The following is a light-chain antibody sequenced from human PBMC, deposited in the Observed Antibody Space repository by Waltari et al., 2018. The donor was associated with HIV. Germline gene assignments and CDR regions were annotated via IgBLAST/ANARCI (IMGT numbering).Light chain of an antibody. CDR2: WAS. Sequence: DIVLTQSPDSLAVSLGGQATINCKSSQSLLRSSNNLNYLAWYQKKPRQPPRLLIPWASSRESGVPDRFSGSGSGTDFTLTISNLQAEDVAIYYCQQYSSVPVTFGGGTEVEIK. CDR3: QQYSSVPVT. V-gene: IGKV4-1*01. CDR1: QSLLRSSNNLNY. J-gene: IGKJ4*01.